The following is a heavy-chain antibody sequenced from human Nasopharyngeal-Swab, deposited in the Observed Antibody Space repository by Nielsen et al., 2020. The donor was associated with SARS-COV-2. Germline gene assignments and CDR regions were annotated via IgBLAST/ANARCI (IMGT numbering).Heavy chain of an antibody. CDR2: INHSGST. Sequence: WIRQPPGKGLEWIGEINHSGSTNYNPSLKSRVTISVDTSKNQFSLKLSSVTAADTAVYYCARAGDIRYYYYGMDVWRQGTTVTVSS. CDR3: ARAGDIRYYYYGMDV. J-gene: IGHJ6*02. D-gene: IGHD2-21*01. V-gene: IGHV4-34*01.